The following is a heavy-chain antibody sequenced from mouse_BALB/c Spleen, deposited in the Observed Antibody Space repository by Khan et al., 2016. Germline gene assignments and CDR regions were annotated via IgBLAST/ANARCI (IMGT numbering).Heavy chain of an antibody. CDR2: IRSKSNNYAT. D-gene: IGHD4-1*01. V-gene: IGHV10-1*02. CDR3: VRHGWDGWYFDV. J-gene: IGHJ1*01. Sequence: EVQLVESGGGLVQPKGSLKLSCAASGFTFNTYAMNWVRQAPGKGLEWVARIRSKSNNYATYYADSVKDRFTISRDDSQSMLYLQMNNLKTEDTARYYCVRHGWDGWYFDVWGAGTTVTVSS. CDR1: GFTFNTYA.